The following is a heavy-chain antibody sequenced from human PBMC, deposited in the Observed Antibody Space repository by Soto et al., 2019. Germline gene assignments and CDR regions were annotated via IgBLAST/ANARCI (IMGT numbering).Heavy chain of an antibody. CDR3: ARDFRHPYGVRYFDY. Sequence: EVQLVESGGGLVQPGGSLRLSCAASGFTVSSNYMSWVRQAPGKGLEWVSVIYSGGSTYYADSVKGRFTNSRHNSKNTLYLIMHSLRAEDTAVYYCARDFRHPYGVRYFDYWGQGTLVTVSS. CDR2: IYSGGST. J-gene: IGHJ4*02. V-gene: IGHV3-53*04. CDR1: GFTVSSNY. D-gene: IGHD4-17*01.